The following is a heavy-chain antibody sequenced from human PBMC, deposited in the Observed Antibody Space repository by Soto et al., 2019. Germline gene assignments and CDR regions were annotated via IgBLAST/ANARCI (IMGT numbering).Heavy chain of an antibody. CDR2: INHSGST. J-gene: IGHJ6*03. CDR1: GGSFSGYY. CDR3: ARSLMDV. V-gene: IGHV4-34*01. Sequence: PSETLSLTCAVYGGSFSGYYWSWIRQPPGKGLEWIGEINHSGSTYHNPSLKSRVTLSLDASKNQFSLKLISVTAADTAVYYCARSLMDVWGKGTTVTVSS.